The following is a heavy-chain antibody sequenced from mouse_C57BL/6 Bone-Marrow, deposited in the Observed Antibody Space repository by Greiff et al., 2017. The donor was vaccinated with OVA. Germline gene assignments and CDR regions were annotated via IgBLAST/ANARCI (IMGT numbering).Heavy chain of an antibody. D-gene: IGHD1-1*01. Sequence: QVQLQQPGAELVMPGASVKLSCKASGYTFTSYWMHWVKQRPGQGLEWIGEIDPSDSYTNYNQKFKGKSTLTVDKSSSPAYMQLSSLTSEDSAVHYCARGGYGSSFDYWGQGTTLPVSS. CDR3: ARGGYGSSFDY. CDR1: GYTFTSYW. CDR2: IDPSDSYT. J-gene: IGHJ2*01. V-gene: IGHV1-69*01.